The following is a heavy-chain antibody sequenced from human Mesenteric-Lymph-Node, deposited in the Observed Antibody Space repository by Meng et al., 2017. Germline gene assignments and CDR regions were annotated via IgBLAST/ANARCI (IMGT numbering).Heavy chain of an antibody. CDR3: AREAVGGHDAFHV. J-gene: IGHJ3*01. V-gene: IGHV3-30*04. D-gene: IGHD3-3*01. CDR2: ISDDGSNI. CDR1: GFTFSSYS. Sequence: GESLKISCAASGFTFSSYSMHWVRQAPGKGLEWVAFISDDGSNIYYADSVKGRFTISRDNSKNTLYLQMDSLRAEDTAVYYCAREAVGGHDAFHVWGQGTMVTVSS.